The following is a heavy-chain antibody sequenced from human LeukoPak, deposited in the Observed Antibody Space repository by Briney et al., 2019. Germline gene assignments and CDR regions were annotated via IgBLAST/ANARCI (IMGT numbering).Heavy chain of an antibody. V-gene: IGHV1-8*01. CDR1: GYTFTSYD. J-gene: IGHJ6*03. Sequence: ASVKVSCKASGYTFTSYDINRVRQATGQGLEWMGWMNPNSGNTGYAQKFQGRVTMTRNTSISTAYMELSSLRSEDTAVYYCARTTRYYYYMDVWGKGTTVTISS. CDR2: MNPNSGNT. D-gene: IGHD1-1*01. CDR3: ARTTRYYYYMDV.